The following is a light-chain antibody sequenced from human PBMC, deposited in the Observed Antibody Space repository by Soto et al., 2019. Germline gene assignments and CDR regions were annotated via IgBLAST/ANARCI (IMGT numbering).Light chain of an antibody. CDR2: YVD. J-gene: IGLJ1*01. CDR3: CSYADGSIYF. CDR1: SRDVGAYDY. V-gene: IGLV2-14*03. Sequence: ALTQPASVSGSPGQSITISCTGTSRDVGAYDYVSWYLQYPDKAPQLLIYYVDHRPSGVSSRFSGSKSGNTASLTISGLQAEDEGDYYCCSYADGSIYFFGTGTKVTVL.